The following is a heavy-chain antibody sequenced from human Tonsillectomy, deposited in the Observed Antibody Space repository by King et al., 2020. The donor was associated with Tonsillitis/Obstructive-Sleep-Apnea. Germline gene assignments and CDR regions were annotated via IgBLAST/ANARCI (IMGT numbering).Heavy chain of an antibody. CDR3: ARPRPIGQGSYYFYGLDV. Sequence: DQLVQSGSELKKPEASVKVSCKASGYTFTKYAMNWVRQAPGQGLEWMGWINTNTGNPTYGQGFTGRFVFSLDTSVSTAYVQISSLKAEDTAVYYCARPRPIGQGSYYFYGLDVWGQGTTVTVSS. CDR2: INTNTGNP. CDR1: GYTFTKYA. V-gene: IGHV7-4-1*02. J-gene: IGHJ6*02.